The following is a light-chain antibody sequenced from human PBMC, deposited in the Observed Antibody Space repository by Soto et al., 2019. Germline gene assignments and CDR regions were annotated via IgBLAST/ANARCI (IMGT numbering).Light chain of an antibody. Sequence: DIQMTQSPSSLSSSVGDRVTITCRASQNIYSYLNWYQQKPGTAPKLLIYTASNLQRGVPSKFSGSGSGTDCTLTISSLQPEDFATYYGQHSYSIPFTFGPGTKL. V-gene: IGKV1-39*01. CDR2: TAS. CDR3: QHSYSIPFT. CDR1: QNIYSY. J-gene: IGKJ2*01.